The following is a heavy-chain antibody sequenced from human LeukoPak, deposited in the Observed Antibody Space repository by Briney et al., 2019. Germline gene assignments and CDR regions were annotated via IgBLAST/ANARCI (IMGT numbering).Heavy chain of an antibody. V-gene: IGHV4-39*07. Sequence: SSETLSLTCTVSGASISSTSYYWGWIRQPPGKGLEWIGSTYYRGTTYYNPSLKSRVTISVDTSKNQFSLKLSSVTAADTAVYYCARDWNRYAYWGQGTLVTVSS. CDR3: ARDWNRYAY. CDR1: GASISSTSYY. D-gene: IGHD1-1*01. J-gene: IGHJ4*02. CDR2: TYYRGTT.